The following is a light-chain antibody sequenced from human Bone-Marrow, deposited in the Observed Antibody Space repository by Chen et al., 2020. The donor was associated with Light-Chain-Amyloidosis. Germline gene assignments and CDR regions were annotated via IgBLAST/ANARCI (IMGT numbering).Light chain of an antibody. V-gene: IGKV1-9*01. CDR2: AAS. CDR1: QDIASY. Sequence: IQLTQSLSSLSASEGDRVTITCRASQDIASYLAWYQQKPGKAPKLLIHAASTLHSGVPSRFSGSGSGTDFTLTISSLQAEDFATYYCQQLNFLPPTFGPGTKVDMK. CDR3: QQLNFLPPT. J-gene: IGKJ3*01.